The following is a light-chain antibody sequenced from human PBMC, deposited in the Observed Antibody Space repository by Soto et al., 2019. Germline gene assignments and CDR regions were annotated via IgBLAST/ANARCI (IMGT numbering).Light chain of an antibody. CDR1: NIGSKN. J-gene: IGLJ2*01. CDR2: DDR. Sequence: SSELTQPPSVSVAPGQTATITCEGNNIGSKNVHWYQQKPGQAPALVVYDDRGRPSGVPERLSGSNSGNTATLTISRVEAGDEADYYCQVWDSTSDHVVFGGGTKLTVL. V-gene: IGLV3-21*02. CDR3: QVWDSTSDHVV.